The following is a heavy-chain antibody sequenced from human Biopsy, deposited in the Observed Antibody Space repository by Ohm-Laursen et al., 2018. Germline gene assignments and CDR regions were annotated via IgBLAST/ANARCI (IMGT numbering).Heavy chain of an antibody. CDR3: VRGGSGSFPFDY. J-gene: IGHJ4*02. V-gene: IGHV4-4*07. CDR1: GGDINNYY. Sequence: SDTLSLTCNVSGGDINNYYWSWIRQPAGKGLEWIGRIYPGGSTNYNPSLNNRVTMSVDTSKNQFSLRLTSVTAADTAVYYCVRGGSGSFPFDYWGPGTLVTVSS. CDR2: IYPGGST. D-gene: IGHD3-10*01.